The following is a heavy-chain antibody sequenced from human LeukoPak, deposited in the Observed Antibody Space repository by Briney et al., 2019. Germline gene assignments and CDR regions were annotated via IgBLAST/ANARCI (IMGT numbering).Heavy chain of an antibody. CDR1: GFTFSSYG. Sequence: GGSLRLSCAASGFTFSSYGMHWVRQAPGKGLEWVAVISYDGSNKYYADSVKGRFTISTDNAKNTMYLQMNRLSAEDTAVYSCERQGREGFTSVVDYWGQGTLVTVSS. CDR3: ERQGREGFTSVVDY. V-gene: IGHV3-30*04. J-gene: IGHJ4*02. D-gene: IGHD3-16*01. CDR2: ISYDGSNK.